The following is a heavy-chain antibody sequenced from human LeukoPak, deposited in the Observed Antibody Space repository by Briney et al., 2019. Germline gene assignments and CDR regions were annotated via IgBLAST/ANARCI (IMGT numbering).Heavy chain of an antibody. D-gene: IGHD4-11*01. CDR3: ARVLTSTSTVLDY. V-gene: IGHV3-66*02. J-gene: IGHJ4*02. CDR2: IYSGGST. CDR1: GFTVSSNY. Sequence: GGSLRLSCAASGFTVSSNYMSWVRQAPGKGLGWVSVIYSGGSTYYADSVKGRFTISRDNSKNTLYLQMNSLRAEDTAVYYCARVLTSTSTVLDYWGQGTLVTVSS.